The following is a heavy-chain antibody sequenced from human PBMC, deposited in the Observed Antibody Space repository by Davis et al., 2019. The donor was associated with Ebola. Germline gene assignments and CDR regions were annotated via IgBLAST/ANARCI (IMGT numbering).Heavy chain of an antibody. CDR2: INPNSGGT. J-gene: IGHJ3*02. Sequence: ASVKVSCKTSGYTFTGYYMHWVRQAPGQGLEWMGWINPNSGGTNYAQKFQGRVTMTRDTSISTAYMELSRLRSDDTAVYYCARALGGGSYRGDDAFDIWGQGTMVTVSS. V-gene: IGHV1-2*02. CDR1: GYTFTGYY. D-gene: IGHD1-26*01. CDR3: ARALGGGSYRGDDAFDI.